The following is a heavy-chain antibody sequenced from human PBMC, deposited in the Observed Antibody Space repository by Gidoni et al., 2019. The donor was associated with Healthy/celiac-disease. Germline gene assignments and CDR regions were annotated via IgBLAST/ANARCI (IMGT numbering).Heavy chain of an antibody. J-gene: IGHJ4*02. D-gene: IGHD2-21*02. CDR3: ARDGARDSFDY. CDR1: GFTFSSYG. CDR2: FWYDGSNK. Sequence: QVQLVECGGGVVQPGRSLRRSCAAAGFTFSSYGMHWVRQAPGKGLECVAVFWYDGSNKYYADSVKGRFTISRDNSKNTLYLQMNSLRAEDTAVYYCARDGARDSFDYWGQGTLVTVSS. V-gene: IGHV3-33*01.